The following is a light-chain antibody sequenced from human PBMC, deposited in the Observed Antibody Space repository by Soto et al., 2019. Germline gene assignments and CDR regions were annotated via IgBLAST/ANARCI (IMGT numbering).Light chain of an antibody. CDR3: QQYGYLPLT. CDR1: QDIRSY. Sequence: MTQSPSSLSASVGDRVTITCQASQDIRSYLNWYQQKPGKAPKLLIYDATNLEAGVPSRFSGSGSGTHFTFTITTLQPEDIATYYCQQYGYLPLTFGGGTKLEIK. CDR2: DAT. J-gene: IGKJ4*01. V-gene: IGKV1-33*01.